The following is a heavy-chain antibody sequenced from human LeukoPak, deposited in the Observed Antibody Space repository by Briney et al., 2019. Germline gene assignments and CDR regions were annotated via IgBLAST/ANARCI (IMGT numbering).Heavy chain of an antibody. V-gene: IGHV4-61*02. CDR2: IYTSGST. CDR1: GGSISSGSYY. D-gene: IGHD3-3*01. J-gene: IGHJ6*03. CDR3: ARVPSYDFWSGYSYYYYMDV. Sequence: SQTLSLTCTVSGGSISSGSYYWSWIRQPAGKGLEWIGRIYTSGSTNYNPSLKSRVTISVDTSKNQFSLKLSSVTAADTAVYYCARVPSYDFWSGYSYYYYMDVWGKGATVTVSS.